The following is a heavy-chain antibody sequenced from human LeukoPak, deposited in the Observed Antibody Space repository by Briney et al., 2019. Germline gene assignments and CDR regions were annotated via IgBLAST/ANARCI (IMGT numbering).Heavy chain of an antibody. Sequence: SQTLSLTCAVSGGSISSGGYSWRWIRQPPGKGLEWIAYIYHSGSTYYNPSLKSRVTISVDRSKNQFSLKLSSVTAADTAVYYCARAPIGDRDAFDIWGQGTMVTVSS. CDR1: GGSISSGGYS. D-gene: IGHD4-17*01. CDR3: ARAPIGDRDAFDI. J-gene: IGHJ3*02. CDR2: IYHSGST. V-gene: IGHV4-30-2*01.